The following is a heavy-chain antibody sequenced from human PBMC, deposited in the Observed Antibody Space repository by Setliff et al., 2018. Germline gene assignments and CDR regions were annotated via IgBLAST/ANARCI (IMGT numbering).Heavy chain of an antibody. Sequence: GGSLRLSCATSGFIFSDYSMDWVRQAPGKGLEWVGRSRNKVSGYIMEYAASVKGRFTISRDDSKNSVYFCARGVREFCSSSSCYVGWLDPWGPGTLVTVSS. CDR2: SRNKVSGYIM. CDR1: GFIFSDYS. D-gene: IGHD2-2*01. J-gene: IGHJ5*02. CDR3: VGWLDP. V-gene: IGHV3-72*01.